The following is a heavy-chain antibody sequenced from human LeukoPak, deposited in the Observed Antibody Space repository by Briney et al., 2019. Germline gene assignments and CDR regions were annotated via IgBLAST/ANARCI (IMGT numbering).Heavy chain of an antibody. J-gene: IGHJ4*02. Sequence: SETLSLTCTVSGGSISSYYWSWIRQPPGKGLEWIGYIYYSGSTNYNPSLKSRVTISVDTSKNQFSLKLSSVTAADTAVYYCARRGYSYGIDYWGQGTLVTVSS. V-gene: IGHV4-59*08. CDR1: GGSISSYY. D-gene: IGHD5-18*01. CDR2: IYYSGST. CDR3: ARRGYSYGIDY.